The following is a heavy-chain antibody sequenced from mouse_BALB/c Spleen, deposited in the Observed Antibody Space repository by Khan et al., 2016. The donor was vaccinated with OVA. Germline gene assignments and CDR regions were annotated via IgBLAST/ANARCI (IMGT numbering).Heavy chain of an antibody. J-gene: IGHJ2*01. V-gene: IGHV1-4*01. CDR3: ARDRIDY. CDR2: INPRSGYT. CDR1: GYTFSNYG. Sequence: QVQLQQSGAELAKPGASVKMSCKASGYTFSNYGIPGVKKRPGQGREGIGNINPRSGYTYYNQTFNDKATLTTDKSSSTAYMQLSSLTSEDSAVYYCARDRIDYWGQGTTLTVSS.